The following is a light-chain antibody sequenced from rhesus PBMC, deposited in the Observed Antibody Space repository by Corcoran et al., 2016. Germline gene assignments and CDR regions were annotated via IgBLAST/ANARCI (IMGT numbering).Light chain of an antibody. CDR1: QSLLHSNGNTY. Sequence: DIVMTQTPLSLPITPGEPASISGRSSQSLLHSNGNTYLHWYLQKPGHTPQLLFYGGSIRASGVPDRFRGNGSGTDFTLNISTVEAEDVWVYYFVQAIGFPRTFGQETKVDIK. V-gene: IGKV2-72*01. CDR2: GGS. J-gene: IGKJ1*01. CDR3: VQAIGFPRT.